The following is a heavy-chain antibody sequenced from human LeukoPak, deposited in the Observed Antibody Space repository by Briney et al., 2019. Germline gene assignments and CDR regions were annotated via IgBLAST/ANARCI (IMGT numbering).Heavy chain of an antibody. Sequence: GGPLTLFCRASGCICENFGMIGVPQAAGKGLEWVSRISASGHSTTYADSVKGRITISRDNSKNTLFLQVHSLRDDDTAVYYCARVDNMVRGIIAYWGQGTLVTVSS. CDR3: ARVDNMVRGIIAY. D-gene: IGHD3-10*01. CDR2: ISASGHST. J-gene: IGHJ4*02. V-gene: IGHV3-23*01. CDR1: GCICENFG.